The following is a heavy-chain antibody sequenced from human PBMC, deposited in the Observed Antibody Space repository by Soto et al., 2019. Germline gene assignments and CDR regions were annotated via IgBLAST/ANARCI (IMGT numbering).Heavy chain of an antibody. D-gene: IGHD3-9*01. V-gene: IGHV1-2*04. CDR1: GYTFTGYY. CDR2: INPNSGGT. J-gene: IGHJ4*02. Sequence: ASVKVSCKVSGYTFTGYYMHWVRQAPGQGLEWMGWINPNSGGTNYAQKFQGWVTMTRDTSISTAYMELSRLRSDDTAVYYCARSHYDILTGYYNFDYWGQGTLVTVSS. CDR3: ARSHYDILTGYYNFDY.